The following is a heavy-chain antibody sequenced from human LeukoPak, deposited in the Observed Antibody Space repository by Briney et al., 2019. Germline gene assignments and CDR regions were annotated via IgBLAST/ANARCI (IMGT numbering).Heavy chain of an antibody. CDR1: GGTFSSYT. CDR2: IIPILGIA. J-gene: IGHJ5*02. D-gene: IGHD4-23*01. Sequence: SVKVSCKASGGTFSSYTISWVRQAPGQGLEWMGRIIPILGIANYAQKFQGRATITADKSTSTAYMELSSLRSEDTAVYYCARDRERWSTYWFDPWGQGTLVTVSS. CDR3: ARDRERWSTYWFDP. V-gene: IGHV1-69*04.